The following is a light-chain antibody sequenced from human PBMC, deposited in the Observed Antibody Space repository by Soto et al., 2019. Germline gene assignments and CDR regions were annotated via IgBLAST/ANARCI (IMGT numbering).Light chain of an antibody. CDR1: QGISNY. J-gene: IGKJ4*01. CDR2: AAS. V-gene: IGKV1-27*01. CDR3: QKYDSAPQLT. Sequence: DIQMTQSPSSLSASVGDRVTITCRASQGISNYLAWYQQKPGKVPKLLIYAASTLQSGVPSRFSGSGSGTDFTLTISSLQPVDVATYYCQKYDSAPQLTFGGGTKVEIK.